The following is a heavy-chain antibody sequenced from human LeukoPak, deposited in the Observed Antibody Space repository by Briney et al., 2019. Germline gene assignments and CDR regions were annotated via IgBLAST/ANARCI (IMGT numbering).Heavy chain of an antibody. Sequence: GGSLRLSCAASGFTFSSYAMHWVRQAPGKGLEWVAVISYDGSNKYYADSVKGRFTISRDNSKNTLYLQMNSLRAEDTAVYYCATEIRPNDYWGQGTLVTVSS. CDR1: GFTFSSYA. CDR2: ISYDGSNK. D-gene: IGHD4-17*01. CDR3: ATEIRPNDY. J-gene: IGHJ4*02. V-gene: IGHV3-30-3*01.